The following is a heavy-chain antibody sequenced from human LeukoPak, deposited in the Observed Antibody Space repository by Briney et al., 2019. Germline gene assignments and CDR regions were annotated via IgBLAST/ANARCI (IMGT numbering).Heavy chain of an antibody. CDR3: AVASLTPGAFDI. J-gene: IGHJ3*02. Sequence: ASVKVSCKASGYTFTSYGISWVRQAPGQGLEWMGWISAYNGNTNYAQKLQGRVTMTTDTSTSTAYMELRSLRSDDTAVYYCAVASLTPGAFDIWGQGTIVTVSS. V-gene: IGHV1-18*01. CDR1: GYTFTSYG. D-gene: IGHD1-14*01. CDR2: ISAYNGNT.